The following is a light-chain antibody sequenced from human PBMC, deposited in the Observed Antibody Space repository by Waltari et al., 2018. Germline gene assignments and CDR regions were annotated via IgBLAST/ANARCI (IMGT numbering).Light chain of an antibody. CDR3: QQYDSWPPGIT. CDR2: GAS. Sequence: EIVITQSPATLSVPPEERATLSCRASQSVRSNLAWYQQKPGQAPRLLIYGASTRATGVPARFSGSGSGTDFTLTISSLQSEDFAVYYCQQYDSWPPGITFGGGTKVEIK. CDR1: QSVRSN. J-gene: IGKJ4*01. V-gene: IGKV3-15*01.